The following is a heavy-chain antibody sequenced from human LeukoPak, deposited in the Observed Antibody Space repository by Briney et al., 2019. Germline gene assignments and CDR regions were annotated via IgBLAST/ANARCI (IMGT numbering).Heavy chain of an antibody. CDR1: GFTFSSYG. D-gene: IGHD2-2*01. Sequence: GGTLRLSCAASGFTFSSYGMHWVRQAPGKGLEWVAVIWYAGSNKYYADSVKGRFTVSRDNSKNTLYLQMNSLRAEDTAVYYCARDYRLVPAAMKFDYWGQGTLVTVSS. CDR3: ARDYRLVPAAMKFDY. CDR2: IWYAGSNK. J-gene: IGHJ4*02. V-gene: IGHV3-33*01.